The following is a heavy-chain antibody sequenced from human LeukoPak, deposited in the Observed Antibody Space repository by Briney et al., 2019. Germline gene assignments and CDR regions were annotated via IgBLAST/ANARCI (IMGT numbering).Heavy chain of an antibody. V-gene: IGHV3-23*01. D-gene: IGHD2/OR15-2a*01. J-gene: IGHJ4*02. CDR3: AKVPYTSFNYYFDY. CDR2: IRGSDGNT. CDR1: GFTFSSYA. Sequence: PGGSLRLSCAASGFTFSSYAMSWVRQAPGKGVEWVSAIRGSDGNTYYADSVKGRFTISRDNSKNTLYLQMNSLRAEDTAVYYCAKVPYTSFNYYFDYCGQGTLVTVSS.